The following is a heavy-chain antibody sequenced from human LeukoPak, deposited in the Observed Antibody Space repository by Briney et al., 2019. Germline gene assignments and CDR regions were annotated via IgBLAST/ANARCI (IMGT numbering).Heavy chain of an antibody. V-gene: IGHV1-69*04. J-gene: IGHJ4*02. CDR3: ARGRGYSGSYYFDY. CDR1: GGTFSSYA. D-gene: IGHD1-26*01. CDR2: IIPILGIA. Sequence: GASVKVSCKASGGTFSSYAISWVRQAPGQGLEWMGRIIPILGIANYAQKFQGRVTITADKSTSTAYMELSSLRSGDTAVYYCARGRGYSGSYYFDYWGQGTLVTVSS.